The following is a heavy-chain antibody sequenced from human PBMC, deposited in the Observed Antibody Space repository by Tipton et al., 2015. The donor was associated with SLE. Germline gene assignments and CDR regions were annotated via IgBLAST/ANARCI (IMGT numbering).Heavy chain of an antibody. V-gene: IGHV1-24*01. CDR2: FDPEDGET. CDR1: GYTLTELS. Sequence: QLVQSGAEVKKPGASVKVSCKVSGYTLTELSMHWVLQAPGKGLEWMGGFDPEDGETIYAQKFQGRVTMTEDTSTDTAYMELSSLRSEDTAVYYCATSLRFFEWFPGDYWRQGTLVNVSS. D-gene: IGHD3-3*01. CDR3: ATSLRFFEWFPGDY. J-gene: IGHJ4*02.